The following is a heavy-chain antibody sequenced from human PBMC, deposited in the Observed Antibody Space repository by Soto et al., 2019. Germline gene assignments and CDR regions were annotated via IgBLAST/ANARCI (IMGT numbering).Heavy chain of an antibody. V-gene: IGHV3-21*01. J-gene: IGHJ4*02. CDR3: ATRAVAGALDY. D-gene: IGHD6-19*01. Sequence: EVQLVESGGGLVKPGGSLRLSCAASGFTFSSYSMNWVRQAPGKGLEWVSSISSSSSYIYYADSVKGRFTISRDNAKNSLYLQMNSLRAEDTAVYYCATRAVAGALDYWGQGTLVTVSS. CDR1: GFTFSSYS. CDR2: ISSSSSYI.